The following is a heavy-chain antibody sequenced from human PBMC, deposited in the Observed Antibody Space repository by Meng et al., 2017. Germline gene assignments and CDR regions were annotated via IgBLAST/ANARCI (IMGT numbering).Heavy chain of an antibody. CDR2: ISYDGSNK. Sequence: LSLTCAASGFTFSSYAMHWVRQAPGKGLEWVAVISYDGSNKYYADSVKGRFTISRDNSKNTLYLQMNSLRAEDTAVYYCARGVSSSWYGKNWFDPWGQGTLVTVSS. J-gene: IGHJ5*02. D-gene: IGHD6-13*01. CDR1: GFTFSSYA. CDR3: ARGVSSSWYGKNWFDP. V-gene: IGHV3-30*01.